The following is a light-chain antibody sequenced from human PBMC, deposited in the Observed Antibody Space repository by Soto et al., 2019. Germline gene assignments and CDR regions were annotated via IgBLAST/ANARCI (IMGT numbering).Light chain of an antibody. CDR2: DVS. V-gene: IGKV3-20*01. CDR1: QRLVSSY. CDR3: QQYADSPIT. J-gene: IGKJ5*01. Sequence: EIELTQSPCTLSFSSWERSTLSCMASQRLVSSYLAWYQQKPGQAPRLLLYDVSSRATGVPDRFSGSGSGTEFTLAISRVEPEDFAVYFCQQYADSPITFGQGTRLEIK.